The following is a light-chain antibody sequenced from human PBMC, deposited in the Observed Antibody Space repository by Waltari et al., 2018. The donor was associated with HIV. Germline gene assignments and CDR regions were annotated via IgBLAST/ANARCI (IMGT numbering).Light chain of an antibody. CDR3: SSYTSSSSRV. Sequence: QSALTQPASVSGSPGQSITISCTGTSSDVGAYNYVSWYQQHPGKAPKLLIFEVSNRPSGVPNRFSGSKSGNTASLAISGLQAEDEADYYCSSYTSSSSRVFGGGTKLTVL. J-gene: IGLJ2*01. V-gene: IGLV2-14*01. CDR2: EVS. CDR1: SSDVGAYNY.